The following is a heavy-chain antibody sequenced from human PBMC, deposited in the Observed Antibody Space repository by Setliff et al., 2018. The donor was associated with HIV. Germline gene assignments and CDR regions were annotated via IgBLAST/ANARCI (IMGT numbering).Heavy chain of an antibody. CDR1: GGSISSSSYY. V-gene: IGHV4-39*07. Sequence: PSETLSLTCTVSGGSISSSSYYWGWIRQPPGKGLEWIGSIYYSGSTHYNPPLKSRATISVDTSKNQFSLRLNSATAADTAVYYCARGATLLPGYSDRWEYFYMDVWGKGTTVTVSS. J-gene: IGHJ6*03. CDR3: ARGATLLPGYSDRWEYFYMDV. CDR2: IYYSGST. D-gene: IGHD5-12*01.